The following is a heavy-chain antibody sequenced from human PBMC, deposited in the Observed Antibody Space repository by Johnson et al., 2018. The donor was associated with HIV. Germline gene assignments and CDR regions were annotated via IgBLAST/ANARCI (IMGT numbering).Heavy chain of an antibody. Sequence: EVQLVESGGGLLQPGGSLRLSCVASGFTFSTYPMSWVRQAPGKGLEWVSTISGSGGSTYYADSVKGRFTISRDKSKNTMYLQMNSLRDEDTAVYHCAKERLLHDAFDFWGQGTMVTVSS. D-gene: IGHD5-18*01. CDR3: AKERLLHDAFDF. V-gene: IGHV3-23*04. J-gene: IGHJ3*01. CDR1: GFTFSTYP. CDR2: ISGSGGST.